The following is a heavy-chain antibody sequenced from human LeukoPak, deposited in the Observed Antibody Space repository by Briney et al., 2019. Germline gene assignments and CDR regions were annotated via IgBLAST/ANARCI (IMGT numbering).Heavy chain of an antibody. V-gene: IGHV1-2*02. CDR3: ARDPTYYYGSGSVFDY. Sequence: ASVKVSCKASGYTFTGYYMHWVRQAPGQGLEWMGWINPNSGGTNYAQKFQGRVTMTRDTSISTAYMELSRLRSDDTAVYYCARDPTYYYGSGSVFDYWGQGTLVTVSS. D-gene: IGHD3-10*01. J-gene: IGHJ4*02. CDR1: GYTFTGYY. CDR2: INPNSGGT.